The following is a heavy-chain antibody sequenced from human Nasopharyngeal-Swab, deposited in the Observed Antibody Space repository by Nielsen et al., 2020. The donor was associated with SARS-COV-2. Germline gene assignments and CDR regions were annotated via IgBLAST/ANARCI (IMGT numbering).Heavy chain of an antibody. Sequence: ASVKVSCKASGYTFTSYAMHWVRQAPGQRLEWMGWINAGNGNTKYSQKFRGRVTITRDTSASTAYMELSSLRSEDTAVYYCARVMVRGVQGSVRAGPFDPWGQGTLVTVSS. J-gene: IGHJ5*02. V-gene: IGHV1-3*01. CDR3: ARVMVRGVQGSVRAGPFDP. CDR1: GYTFTSYA. CDR2: INAGNGNT. D-gene: IGHD3-10*01.